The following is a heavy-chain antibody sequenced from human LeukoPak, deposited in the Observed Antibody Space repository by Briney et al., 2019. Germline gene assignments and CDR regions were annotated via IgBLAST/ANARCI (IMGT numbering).Heavy chain of an antibody. CDR1: GGSISSSSYY. Sequence: PSQSLSLTCTVAGGSISSSSYYWGWIRQPPGKGLEGIGSTYYSGSTYYTPTLKNRVTISVDTSQNQFALRLSSVTSADTAVYYCARADRIAARPGYCDYWGQGTLLTVSS. D-gene: IGHD6-6*01. CDR2: TYYSGST. J-gene: IGHJ4*02. CDR3: ARADRIAARPGYCDY. V-gene: IGHV4-39*06.